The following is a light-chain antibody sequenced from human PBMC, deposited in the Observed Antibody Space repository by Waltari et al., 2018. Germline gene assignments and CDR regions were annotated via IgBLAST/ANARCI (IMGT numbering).Light chain of an antibody. Sequence: QSALTQPASVSGSPGQSITISSTGPSRDVAGYNYVSWYQQHPGKAPNLIIYDVCHRPSRVSTRFAGSKSGNTASLTISGRQAEDEAHYHCRSYTSSSTPWVFGGGTTLTVL. J-gene: IGLJ3*02. CDR1: SRDVAGYNY. CDR3: RSYTSSSTPWV. CDR2: DVC. V-gene: IGLV2-14*01.